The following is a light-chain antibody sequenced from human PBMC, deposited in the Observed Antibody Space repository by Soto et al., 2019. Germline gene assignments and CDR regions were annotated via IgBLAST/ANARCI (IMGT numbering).Light chain of an antibody. CDR2: DAS. V-gene: IGKV3-11*01. CDR3: QQRSNWPPA. CDR1: QSVSSY. Sequence: EIVLTQSPATLSLSPGERATLSCRASQSVSSYLAWYQQKPGQAPRLLIYDASNRATGIPARFSGSGSGTDFTLTISSLEPEDFAFYYCQQRSNWPPAVGGGTKVEIK. J-gene: IGKJ4*01.